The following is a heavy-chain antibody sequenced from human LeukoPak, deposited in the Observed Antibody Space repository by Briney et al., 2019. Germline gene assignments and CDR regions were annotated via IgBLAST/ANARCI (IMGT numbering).Heavy chain of an antibody. J-gene: IGHJ4*02. Sequence: GGSLRLSCAASGSTFSSYEMNWVRQAPGKGPEWVSYISSSGSTIYYADSVEGRFTISRDNAKNSLYLQMNSLRAEDTAVYYCARESIAAAGTSVDYWGQGTLVTVSS. D-gene: IGHD6-13*01. V-gene: IGHV3-48*03. CDR3: ARESIAAAGTSVDY. CDR2: ISSSGSTI. CDR1: GSTFSSYE.